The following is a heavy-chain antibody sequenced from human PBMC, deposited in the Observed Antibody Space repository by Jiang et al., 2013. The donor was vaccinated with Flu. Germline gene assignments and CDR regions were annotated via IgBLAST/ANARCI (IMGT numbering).Heavy chain of an antibody. CDR3: ARETMTTVTTGPLKYGMDV. D-gene: IGHD4-17*01. CDR1: GYTFTSYG. V-gene: IGHV1-18*01. J-gene: IGHJ6*02. Sequence: GAEVKKPGASVKVSCKASGYTFTSYGISWVRQAPGQGLEWMGWISAYNGNTNYAQKLQGRVTMTTDTSTSTAYMELRSLRSDDTAVYYCARETMTTVTTGPLKYGMDVWGQGTTVTVSS. CDR2: ISAYNGNT.